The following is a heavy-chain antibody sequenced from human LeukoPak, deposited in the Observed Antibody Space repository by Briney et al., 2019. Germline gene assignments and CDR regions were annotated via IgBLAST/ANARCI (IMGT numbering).Heavy chain of an antibody. CDR2: ISWNSGSI. Sequence: PGRSLRLSCAASGFTFDNFAMHWVRQAPGKGLEWVSGISWNSGSIGYADSVEGRFTISRDNAKNSLYLEMNSLRAEDTALYYCVKALGILYAFDIWGQGTMATVSA. CDR3: VKALGILYAFDI. V-gene: IGHV3-9*01. CDR1: GFTFDNFA. D-gene: IGHD2-8*01. J-gene: IGHJ3*02.